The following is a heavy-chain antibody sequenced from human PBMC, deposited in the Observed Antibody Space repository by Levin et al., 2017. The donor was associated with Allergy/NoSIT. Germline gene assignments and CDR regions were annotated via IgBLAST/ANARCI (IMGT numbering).Heavy chain of an antibody. CDR2: ISHSGDTT. V-gene: IGHV3-23*01. CDR1: GFTFSNYA. CDR3: AKHIWYCSGGSCYVPGALDI. J-gene: IGHJ3*02. Sequence: HTGGSLRLSCAASGFTFSNYAMTWVRQAPGKGLEWVSLISHSGDTTYYADSVKGRFTISRDNSKNTLYVQMDSLRAEDTAVYYCAKHIWYCSGGSCYVPGALDIWGQGTMVTVSS. D-gene: IGHD2-15*01.